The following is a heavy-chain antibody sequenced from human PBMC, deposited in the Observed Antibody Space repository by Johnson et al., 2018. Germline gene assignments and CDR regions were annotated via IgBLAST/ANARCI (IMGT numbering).Heavy chain of an antibody. V-gene: IGHV3-74*02. D-gene: IGHD4-17*01. CDR3: ARGLYGDYVGSEYLQH. CDR1: GFTFSDYW. Sequence: EVQLLESGGGLVQPGGSLRLSCAASGFTFSDYWMQWVRQGPGKGLVWVSRISPDGSSASYQDSVKGRFTISRDNAKNTLYLQMDSLRVEDTAVYFCARGLYGDYVGSEYLQHWGQGTLVTVSS. J-gene: IGHJ1*01. CDR2: ISPDGSSA.